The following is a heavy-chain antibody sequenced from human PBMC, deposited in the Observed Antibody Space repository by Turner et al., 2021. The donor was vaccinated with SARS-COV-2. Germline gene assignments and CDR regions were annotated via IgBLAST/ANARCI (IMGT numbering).Heavy chain of an antibody. CDR2: INHSGST. D-gene: IGHD2-15*01. V-gene: IGHV4-34*01. CDR3: ARGLRGVVVAATLNWFDP. CDR1: GGSFSGYY. Sequence: QVQLQQWGAGLLKPSETLSLTCAVYGGSFSGYYWTWFRQPPGKGLEWIGEINHSGSTNYSPSLKRRVTISVDTSKNQFSLKLSSVTAADTAVYYCARGLRGVVVAATLNWFDPWGQGTLVTVSS. J-gene: IGHJ5*02.